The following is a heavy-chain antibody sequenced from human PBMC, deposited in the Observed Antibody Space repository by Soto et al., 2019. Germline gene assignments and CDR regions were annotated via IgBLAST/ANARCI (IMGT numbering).Heavy chain of an antibody. CDR2: INSDGSST. D-gene: IGHD6-13*01. Sequence: PGGSLRLSCAASGFTFSSYWMHWVRQAPGKGLVWVSRINSDGSSTSYADSVKGRFTISRDNAKNTLYLQMNSLRAEDTAVYYSARGYSSSWFDYYYYYGMDVWGQGTTVTVSS. J-gene: IGHJ6*02. CDR3: ARGYSSSWFDYYYYYGMDV. V-gene: IGHV3-74*01. CDR1: GFTFSSYW.